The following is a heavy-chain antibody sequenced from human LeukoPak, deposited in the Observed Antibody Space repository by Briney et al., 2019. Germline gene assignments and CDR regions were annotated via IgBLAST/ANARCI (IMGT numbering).Heavy chain of an antibody. CDR2: IWYDGGNR. V-gene: IGHV3-33*01. CDR3: AREADCTDGSCYRGAFDI. D-gene: IGHD2-15*01. J-gene: IGHJ3*02. CDR1: GFNFINYA. Sequence: PGRSLRLSCAASGFNFINYAMHWVRQAPGKGLEWVAVIWYDGGNRYYADSVKGQFTISRDTSEDTLFLQMNSLRAEDTAVYYCAREADCTDGSCYRGAFDIWGQGTMITVSS.